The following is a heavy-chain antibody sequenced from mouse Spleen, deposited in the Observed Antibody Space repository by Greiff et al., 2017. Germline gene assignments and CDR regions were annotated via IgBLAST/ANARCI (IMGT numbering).Heavy chain of an antibody. CDR2: ISYDGSN. J-gene: IGHJ2*01. CDR3: ARDPYDGSLDY. Sequence: EVKLVESGPGLVKPSQSLSLTCSVTGYSITSGYYWNWIRQFPGNKLEWMGYISYDGSNNYNPSLKNRISITRDTSKNQFFLKLNSVTTEDTATYYCARDPYDGSLDYWGQGTTLTVSS. V-gene: IGHV3-6*01. CDR1: GYSITSGYY. D-gene: IGHD2-3*01.